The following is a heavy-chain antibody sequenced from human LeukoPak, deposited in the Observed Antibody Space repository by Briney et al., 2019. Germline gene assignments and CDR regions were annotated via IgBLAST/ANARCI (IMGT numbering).Heavy chain of an antibody. Sequence: PGGSLRLSCAASGFTFSSYAMHWVRQAPGKGLEWVAVISYDGSNKYYADSVKGRFTISRDNSKNTLYLQMNSLRAEDTAVYYCARVMVMITFGGVIVPGYYYGMDVWGQGTTVTVSS. CDR2: ISYDGSNK. J-gene: IGHJ6*02. V-gene: IGHV3-30-3*01. D-gene: IGHD3-16*02. CDR1: GFTFSSYA. CDR3: ARVMVMITFGGVIVPGYYYGMDV.